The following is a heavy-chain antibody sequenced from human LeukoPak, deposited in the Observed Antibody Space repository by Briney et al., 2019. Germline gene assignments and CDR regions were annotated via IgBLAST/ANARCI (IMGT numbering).Heavy chain of an antibody. CDR3: GKGRDSSSWYAFDY. Sequence: GGSLRLSCAASGVTLSTYAMSWARQAPGKGLEWVSGISESGGSTYYANSVKGRFTLSRDNSKNTLYLQMNSLRAEDTAVYYCGKGRDSSSWYAFDYWGQGTLVAVSS. CDR2: ISESGGST. CDR1: GVTLSTYA. J-gene: IGHJ4*02. V-gene: IGHV3-23*01. D-gene: IGHD6-13*01.